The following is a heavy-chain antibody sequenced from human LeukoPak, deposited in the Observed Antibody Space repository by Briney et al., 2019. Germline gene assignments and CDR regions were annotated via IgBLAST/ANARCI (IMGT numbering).Heavy chain of an antibody. D-gene: IGHD6-19*01. CDR3: ARLEGEAVAGLGYYYYMDV. V-gene: IGHV5-51*01. CDR2: IYPGDSDT. CDR1: GYSFTSYW. J-gene: IGHJ6*03. Sequence: GESLKISRKGSGYSFTSYWIGWVRQMPGKGLEWMGIIYPGDSDTRYSPSFQGQVTISADKSISTAYLQWSSLKASDTAMYYCARLEGEAVAGLGYYYYMDVWGKGTTVTVSS.